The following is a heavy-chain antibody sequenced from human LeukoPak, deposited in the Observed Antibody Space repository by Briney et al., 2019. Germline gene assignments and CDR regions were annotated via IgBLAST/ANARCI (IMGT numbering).Heavy chain of an antibody. Sequence: GGSLRLSCAASGFTFSSYSMNWVRQAPGKGLEWISYISSSSSTIYYADSVKGRFTISRDNAKNSLYLQMNSLRAEDTAVYYRARGPIVVVPAARGWFDPWGQGTLVTVSS. D-gene: IGHD2-2*01. CDR3: ARGPIVVVPAARGWFDP. CDR2: ISSSSSTI. V-gene: IGHV3-48*01. CDR1: GFTFSSYS. J-gene: IGHJ5*02.